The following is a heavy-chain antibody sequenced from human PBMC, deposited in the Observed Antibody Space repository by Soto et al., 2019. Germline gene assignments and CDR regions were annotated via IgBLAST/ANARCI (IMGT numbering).Heavy chain of an antibody. V-gene: IGHV3-72*01. CDR2: AINKDHSYTT. J-gene: IGHJ4*02. Sequence: ESWGGLVQPGGSLRLSCAASGFTFSDHHMDWVRQAPGKGLEWVGRAINKDHSYTTAYAASVRGRFIISRDDSKNSLSLQMSSLKTDDTAVYFCTRLMGTSLDLWGQGTLVTVSS. CDR1: GFTFSDHH. D-gene: IGHD2-8*01. CDR3: TRLMGTSLDL.